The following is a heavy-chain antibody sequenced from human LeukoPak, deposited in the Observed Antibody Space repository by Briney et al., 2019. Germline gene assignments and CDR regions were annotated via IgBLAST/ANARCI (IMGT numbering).Heavy chain of an antibody. V-gene: IGHV3-21*01. D-gene: IGHD2/OR15-2a*01. CDR1: GFTFSSYA. Sequence: GGSLRLSCAASGFTFSSYAMSWVRQAPGKGLEWVSSITSTSTFIYYSDTVEGRFTVSRDNAKNSLYLQMNSLRAEDTAVYYCAREIVGRYFDLWGQGTPVTVSS. CDR3: AREIVGRYFDL. J-gene: IGHJ4*02. CDR2: ITSTSTFI.